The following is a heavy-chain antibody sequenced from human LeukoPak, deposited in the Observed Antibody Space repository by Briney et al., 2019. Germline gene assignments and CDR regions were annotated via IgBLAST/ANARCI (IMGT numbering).Heavy chain of an antibody. J-gene: IGHJ4*02. V-gene: IGHV3-23*01. CDR1: GFTFGSYA. CDR2: ISASGIST. Sequence: GGSLRLSCAASGFTFGSYAMSWVPQAPGKALEWVSAISASGISTYYADSGRGRFTISRDKHENTLYLRMNSLRAEDTAVYYCAKGYYDSAEGHFDHWGQGTLVTVSS. D-gene: IGHD3-22*01. CDR3: AKGYYDSAEGHFDH.